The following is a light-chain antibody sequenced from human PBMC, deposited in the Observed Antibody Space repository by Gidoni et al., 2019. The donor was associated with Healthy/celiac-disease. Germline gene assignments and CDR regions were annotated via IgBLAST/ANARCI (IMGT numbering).Light chain of an antibody. CDR3: QQYGSSPLT. Sequence: EIVLTQSPGTLSWSPGERATLACRASQSVSSSYLAWYQQKPGQAPRLLSYGASSRATGIPDRFSGSGSGTDFTLTISRLEPEDFAVYYCQQYGSSPLTFGQGTKVEIK. J-gene: IGKJ1*01. CDR1: QSVSSSY. CDR2: GAS. V-gene: IGKV3-20*01.